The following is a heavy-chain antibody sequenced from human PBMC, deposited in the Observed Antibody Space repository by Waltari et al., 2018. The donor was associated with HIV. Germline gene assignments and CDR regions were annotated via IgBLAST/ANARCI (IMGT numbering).Heavy chain of an antibody. J-gene: IGHJ6*02. D-gene: IGHD3-3*01. V-gene: IGHV3-7*01. CDR1: GFTFTSPW. CDR3: VRENDFGTIFFNYYYAMDV. Sequence: MQLVESGGGLVQRGGSLRLSGTASGFTFTSPWMRWARQAPGKALEWVANIKDDGNEKYYVNSVRGRFTISRDNANNSLYLEMNRLRDEDTAVYYCVRENDFGTIFFNYYYAMDVWGQGTSVTVSS. CDR2: IKDDGNEK.